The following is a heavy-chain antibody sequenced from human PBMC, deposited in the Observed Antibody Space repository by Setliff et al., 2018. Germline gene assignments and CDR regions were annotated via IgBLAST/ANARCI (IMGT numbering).Heavy chain of an antibody. CDR1: GYTFTNYG. V-gene: IGHV1-18*01. J-gene: IGHJ4*02. CDR3: ARTPPNRGLSNGWYVDY. Sequence: GASVKVSCKASGYTFTNYGITWVRQAPGQGLEWMAWISAYDGNTKYTLKLQGRVTLTTDTPTTTAYMDLRGLRSDDTAAYYCARTPPNRGLSNGWYVDYWGQGALVTV. D-gene: IGHD6-19*01. CDR2: ISAYDGNT.